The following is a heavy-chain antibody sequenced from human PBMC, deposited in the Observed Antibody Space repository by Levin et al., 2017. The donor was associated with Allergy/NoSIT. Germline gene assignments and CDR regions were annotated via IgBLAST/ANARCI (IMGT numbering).Heavy chain of an antibody. CDR2: ISTNSAYI. V-gene: IGHV3-21*01. CDR3: ARGPEV. CDR1: GFTFNIYT. Sequence: PGGSLRLSCAASGFTFNIYTMNWVRQAPGKGLEWISFISTNSAYIFYADSVRGRFTISRDNAGRSLFLQMDNLRDDDTAIYYCARGPEVWGQGTPVTVFS. J-gene: IGHJ4*02.